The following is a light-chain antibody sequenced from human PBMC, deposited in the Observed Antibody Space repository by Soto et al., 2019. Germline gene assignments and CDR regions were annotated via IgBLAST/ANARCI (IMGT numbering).Light chain of an antibody. CDR2: GAS. V-gene: IGKV3-15*01. CDR3: QQYNNWPPAT. Sequence: EIVMTQSPATLSVSPGERATLSCRASQSFSRNLAWYQQKPGQAPRLLIYGASTRATGITARVSGSGSGTEFTRTISRLQSEVFAVYYCQQYNNWPPATFGQGTKVEIK. J-gene: IGKJ1*01. CDR1: QSFSRN.